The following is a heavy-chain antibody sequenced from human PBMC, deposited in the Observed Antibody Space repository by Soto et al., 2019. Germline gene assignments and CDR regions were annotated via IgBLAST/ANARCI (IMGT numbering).Heavy chain of an antibody. CDR1: GYTFISYF. J-gene: IGHJ3*02. CDR3: ARIGGYCSGGSCYQGAFDI. D-gene: IGHD2-15*01. V-gene: IGHV1-46*01. CDR2: VNPHAGST. Sequence: QVQLVQSGAEVKKPGASVKVSCTASGYTFISYFVHWVRQAPGQGLEWMGVVNPHAGSTTYAQKFEDRVTMTRDTSTSTVYMELSSLRSEDTAVYYCARIGGYCSGGSCYQGAFDIWGQGTMVIVSS.